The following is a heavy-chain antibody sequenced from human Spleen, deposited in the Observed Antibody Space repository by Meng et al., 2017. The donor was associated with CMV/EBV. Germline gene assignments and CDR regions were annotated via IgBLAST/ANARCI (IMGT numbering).Heavy chain of an antibody. D-gene: IGHD4-17*01. J-gene: IGHJ5*02. V-gene: IGHV1-2*02. Sequence: ASVKVSCKASGYTFTGYYMHWVRQAPGQGLEWMGWINPDSGGTNYAQKFQGRVTMTTDTSTSTAYMELRSLRSDDTAVYYCARDASDYGDRGSWFDPWGQGTLVTVSS. CDR1: GYTFTGYY. CDR3: ARDASDYGDRGSWFDP. CDR2: INPDSGGT.